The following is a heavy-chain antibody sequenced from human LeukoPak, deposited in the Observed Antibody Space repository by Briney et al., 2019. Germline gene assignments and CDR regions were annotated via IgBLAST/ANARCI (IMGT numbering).Heavy chain of an antibody. D-gene: IGHD6-19*01. CDR3: GKTTAGYSSGRFPGWPVDY. CDR2: IFGSGGSA. V-gene: IGHV3-23*01. CDR1: GFTFNSYA. Sequence: GGSLRLSCAASGFTFNSYAMYWVRQAPGKGLEWISGIFGSGGSAHYADSVKGRFTISRDNSKNTLYLQMNSLRAEDTAVYSCGKTTAGYSSGRFPGWPVDYWGQGTLVTVSS. J-gene: IGHJ4*02.